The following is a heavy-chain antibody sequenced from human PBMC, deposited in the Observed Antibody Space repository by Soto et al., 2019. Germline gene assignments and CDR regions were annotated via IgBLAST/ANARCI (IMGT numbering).Heavy chain of an antibody. CDR2: ISAYNGNT. CDR1: GYTFSSYA. J-gene: IGHJ4*02. D-gene: IGHD7-27*01. V-gene: IGHV1-18*01. Sequence: QVQLVQSGAEVKKPGASVKVSCKASGYTFSSYAITWVRQAPGQGLEWMGWISAYNGNTNYAQKLQGRVTMTTDTATSTADMSLRSVRSDDTAVYYCARASHPNALGGQGTPGSVS. CDR3: ARASHPNAL.